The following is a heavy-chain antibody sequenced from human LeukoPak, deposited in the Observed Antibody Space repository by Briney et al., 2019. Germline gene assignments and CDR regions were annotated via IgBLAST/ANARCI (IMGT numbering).Heavy chain of an antibody. J-gene: IGHJ4*02. D-gene: IGHD3-16*02. CDR2: INHSGST. V-gene: IGHV4-34*01. CDR1: GGSFSGYY. CDR3: ARGHYDYVWGSYLDWFDY. Sequence: SETPSLTCAVYGGSFSGYYWSWIRQPPGKGLEWIGEINHSGSTNYNPSLKSRVTISVDTSKNQFSLKLSSVTAADTAVYYCARGHYDYVWGSYLDWFDYWGQGTLVTVSS.